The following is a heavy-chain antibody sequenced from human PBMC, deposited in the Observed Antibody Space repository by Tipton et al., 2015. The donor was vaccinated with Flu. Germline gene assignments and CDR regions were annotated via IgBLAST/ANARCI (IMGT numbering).Heavy chain of an antibody. CDR2: IYSSGST. CDR3: AKGPYSGDWYRFNY. J-gene: IGHJ4*02. D-gene: IGHD6-19*01. CDR1: GGSISNYY. V-gene: IGHV4-4*07. Sequence: GLVKPSETLSLTCTVSGGSISNYYWSWIRQPAGKGLEWIGRIYSSGSTNYNPSLKSRVTMSVDTSRNQFSLRLTSVTAADTAVYYCAKGPYSGDWYRFNYWGQGTLVTVSP.